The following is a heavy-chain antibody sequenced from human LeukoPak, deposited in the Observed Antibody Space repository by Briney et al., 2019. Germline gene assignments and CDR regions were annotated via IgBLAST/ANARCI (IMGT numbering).Heavy chain of an antibody. CDR1: GFTFSSYE. V-gene: IGHV3-48*03. CDR2: ISRSGSSI. CDR3: ARDPSGSYYSTFDY. Sequence: GGSLRLSCAASGFTFSSYEMNWVRQAPGKGLEWVSYISRSGSSIYYADSVRGRFTISRDNTKNSLYLQMNSLRAEDTAVYYCARDPSGSYYSTFDYWGQGTLATVSP. D-gene: IGHD1-26*01. J-gene: IGHJ4*02.